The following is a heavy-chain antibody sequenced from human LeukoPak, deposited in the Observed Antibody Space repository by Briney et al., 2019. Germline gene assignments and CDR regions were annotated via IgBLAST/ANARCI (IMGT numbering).Heavy chain of an antibody. CDR2: IYHSGST. CDR3: ARAAEGDYFDY. V-gene: IGHV4-30-2*01. D-gene: IGHD6-19*01. J-gene: IGHJ4*02. Sequence: SETLSLTCAVSGGSISSGGYSWSWIRQPPGKGLEWIGYIYHSGSTYNNPSLKSRVTISVDRSKNQFSLKLSSVTAADTAVYYCARAAEGDYFDYWGQGTLVTVSS. CDR1: GGSISSGGYS.